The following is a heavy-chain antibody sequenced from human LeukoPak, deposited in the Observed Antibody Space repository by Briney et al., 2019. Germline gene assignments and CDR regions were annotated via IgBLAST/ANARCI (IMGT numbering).Heavy chain of an antibody. Sequence: SETLSLTCAVYGGSFSGYYWSWIRQPPGKGLEWIGEINHSGSTNYNPPLKSRVTISVDTSKNQFSLKLSSVTAADTAVYYCARSGYSSSWYGGFDYWGQGTLVTVSS. D-gene: IGHD6-13*01. J-gene: IGHJ4*02. V-gene: IGHV4-34*01. CDR1: GGSFSGYY. CDR2: INHSGST. CDR3: ARSGYSSSWYGGFDY.